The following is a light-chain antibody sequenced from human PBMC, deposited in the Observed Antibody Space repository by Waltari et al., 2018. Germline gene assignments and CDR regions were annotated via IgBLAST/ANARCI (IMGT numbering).Light chain of an antibody. CDR1: QSITNW. Sequence: DIQMTQSPSTLSASIGDRVTITCRASQSITNWFAWYQQKPGKAPKLLIYKASTLESGVPSRFSGSGSGTEFTLTISSLQPDDFATYYCQQYNNYVATFGQGTKVEIK. J-gene: IGKJ1*01. V-gene: IGKV1-5*03. CDR2: KAS. CDR3: QQYNNYVAT.